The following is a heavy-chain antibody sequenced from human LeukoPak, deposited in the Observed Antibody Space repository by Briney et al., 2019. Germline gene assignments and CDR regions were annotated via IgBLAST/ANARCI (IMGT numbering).Heavy chain of an antibody. CDR2: ISPSGGST. Sequence: ASVKVSCKAFGYTFTGYWMHWVRQAPGQGPEWMGVISPSGGSTIYAQKFKGRVTLTRDMSTGTDYLELSSLRAEDTAVYYCAKSQAWIQLWMPFDYWGQGTLVTVSS. V-gene: IGHV1-46*01. J-gene: IGHJ4*02. CDR3: AKSQAWIQLWMPFDY. CDR1: GYTFTGYW. D-gene: IGHD5-18*01.